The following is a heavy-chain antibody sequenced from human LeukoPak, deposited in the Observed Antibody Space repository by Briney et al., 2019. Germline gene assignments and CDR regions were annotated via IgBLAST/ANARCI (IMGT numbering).Heavy chain of an antibody. V-gene: IGHV4-4*07. J-gene: IGHJ6*02. Sequence: PSETLSLTCTVSGGSISSYYWSWIRQPAGKGLEWIGRIYTSGSTSYNPSLKSRVTISVDTSKNQFSLKLSSVTAADTAVYYCARGALWFGEFLASTQKPYYYYGMDVWGQGTTVTVSS. D-gene: IGHD3-10*01. CDR3: ARGALWFGEFLASTQKPYYYYGMDV. CDR2: IYTSGST. CDR1: GGSISSYY.